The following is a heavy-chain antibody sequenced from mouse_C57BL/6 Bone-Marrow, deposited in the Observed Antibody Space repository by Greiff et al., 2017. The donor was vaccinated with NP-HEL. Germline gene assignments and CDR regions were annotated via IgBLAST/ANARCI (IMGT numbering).Heavy chain of an antibody. V-gene: IGHV1-19*01. CDR2: INPYNGGT. CDR3: ARYCDYDWYYFDY. D-gene: IGHD2-4*01. CDR1: GYTFTDYY. J-gene: IGHJ2*01. Sequence: VQLKQSGPVLVKPGASVKMSCKASGYTFTDYYMNWVKQSHGKSLEWIGVINPYNGGTSYNQKFKGKATLTVDKSSSTAYMELNSLTSEDSAVYYCARYCDYDWYYFDYWGQGTTLTVSS.